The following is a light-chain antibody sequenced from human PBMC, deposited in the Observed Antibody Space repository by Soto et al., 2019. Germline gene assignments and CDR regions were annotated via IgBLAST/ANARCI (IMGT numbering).Light chain of an antibody. Sequence: QSALTQPASVSGSPGQSITISCTGTSSDVGGYNYVSWYQQHPGKAPKFMIYDVSNRPSGVSNRFSGSKSGNTASLTTPGLQAEDEADYYCCSYTTSNTRQIVFGTGTKLTVL. CDR1: SSDVGGYNY. J-gene: IGLJ1*01. CDR3: CSYTTSNTRQIV. V-gene: IGLV2-14*01. CDR2: DVS.